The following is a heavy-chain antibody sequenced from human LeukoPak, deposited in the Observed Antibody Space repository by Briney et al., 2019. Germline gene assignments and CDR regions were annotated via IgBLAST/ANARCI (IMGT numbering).Heavy chain of an antibody. CDR1: GFTFSSYA. Sequence: GGSLRLSCAASGFTFSSYAMHWVRQAPGKGLEWVAVISYDGSNKYYADSVKGRFTISRDNSKNTLYLQMNSLRAEDTAVYYCARGPVEMVTIEPQSAHTLYWGQGTLVTVSS. D-gene: IGHD5-24*01. CDR3: ARGPVEMVTIEPQSAHTLY. J-gene: IGHJ4*02. V-gene: IGHV3-30*04. CDR2: ISYDGSNK.